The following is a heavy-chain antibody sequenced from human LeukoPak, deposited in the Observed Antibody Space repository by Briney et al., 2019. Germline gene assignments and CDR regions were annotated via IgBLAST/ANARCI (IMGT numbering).Heavy chain of an antibody. D-gene: IGHD7-27*01. Sequence: GGSLRLSCAASGFTFSSYEMNWVRQAPGKGLEWVSYISSSGSTIYYADSVKGRFTISRDNAKNSLYLQMNSLRAEDTAVYYCARQTGTDAVDIWGQGTMVTVSS. CDR1: GFTFSSYE. CDR2: ISSSGSTI. J-gene: IGHJ3*02. CDR3: ARQTGTDAVDI. V-gene: IGHV3-48*03.